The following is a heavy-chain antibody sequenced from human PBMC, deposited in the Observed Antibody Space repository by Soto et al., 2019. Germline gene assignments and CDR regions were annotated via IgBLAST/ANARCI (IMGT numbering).Heavy chain of an antibody. CDR2: IIPIFGTA. CDR1: GGTFSSYA. CDR3: ARDLGGGGDWYFDL. Sequence: QVQLVQSGAEVKKPGSSVKVSCKASGGTFSSYAISWVRQAPGQGLEWMGGIIPIFGTANYAQKLQGRVTITADESTSTGYMELRSLRSEDTAVYYCARDLGGGGDWYFDLWGRGTLVTVSS. J-gene: IGHJ2*01. D-gene: IGHD3-16*01. V-gene: IGHV1-69*12.